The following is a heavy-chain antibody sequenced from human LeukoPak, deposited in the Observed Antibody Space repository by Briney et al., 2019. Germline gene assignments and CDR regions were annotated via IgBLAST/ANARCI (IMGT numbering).Heavy chain of an antibody. V-gene: IGHV4-39*07. CDR1: GGSISSSSYC. CDR3: ARETKWELLSGYNY. CDR2: IYYSGST. Sequence: SETLSLTCTVSGGSISSSSYCWGWIRQPPGKGLEWIGSIYYSGSTYYNPSLKSRVTISVDTSKNQFSLKLSSVTAADTAVYYCARETKWELLSGYNYWGQGTLVTVSS. D-gene: IGHD1-26*01. J-gene: IGHJ4*02.